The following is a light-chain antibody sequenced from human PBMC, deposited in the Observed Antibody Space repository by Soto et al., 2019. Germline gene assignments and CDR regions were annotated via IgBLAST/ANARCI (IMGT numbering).Light chain of an antibody. CDR1: QTIRSNY. V-gene: IGKV3-20*01. CDR3: QQYGSSPWT. J-gene: IGKJ1*01. Sequence: ETVLTQSPGTLSLSPGERATLSCRASQTIRSNYLAWYRQTPGQAPRLLIYGASTRATGIADRFSCSGSGTDFTLIISRLEPEDLALYYCQQYGSSPWTCGQGTKVEIK. CDR2: GAS.